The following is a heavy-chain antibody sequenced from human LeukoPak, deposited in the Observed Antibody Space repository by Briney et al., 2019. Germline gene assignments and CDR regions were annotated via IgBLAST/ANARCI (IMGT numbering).Heavy chain of an antibody. CDR3: ASAAVAGTSSDAFDI. Sequence: GGSLRLSCAASGFTVSSNYMSWVRQAPGKGLEWVSVIYNGGSTYYADSVKGRFTISRHNSKNTLYLQMNSLRAEDTAVYYCASAAVAGTSSDAFDIWGQGTMVTVSS. J-gene: IGHJ3*02. CDR1: GFTVSSNY. CDR2: IYNGGST. D-gene: IGHD6-19*01. V-gene: IGHV3-53*04.